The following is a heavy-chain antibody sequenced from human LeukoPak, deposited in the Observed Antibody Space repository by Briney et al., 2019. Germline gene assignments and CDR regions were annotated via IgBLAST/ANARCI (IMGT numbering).Heavy chain of an antibody. CDR1: GGSISSYY. CDR3: ARRPDSSGYQYYFDY. D-gene: IGHD3-22*01. J-gene: IGHJ4*02. CDR2: IYTSGST. Sequence: SETLSLTCTVSGGSISSYYWSWIRQPAGKGLEWIGRIYTSGSTNYNPSLKSRVTISVDTSKNQFSLKLSSVTAADTAVYYCARRPDSSGYQYYFDYWGQGTLVTVSS. V-gene: IGHV4-4*07.